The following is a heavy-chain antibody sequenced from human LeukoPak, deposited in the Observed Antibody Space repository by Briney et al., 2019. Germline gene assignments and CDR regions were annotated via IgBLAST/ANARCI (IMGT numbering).Heavy chain of an antibody. V-gene: IGHV3-21*04. J-gene: IGHJ5*02. D-gene: IGHD3-22*01. Sequence: GGSLRLSCAASGFTFSSYSMNWVRQAPGKGLEWVSSISSSSSYIYYADSVKGRFTISRDNAKNSLYLQMNSLRAEDTAVYYCAKDSLYDRVGWFDPWGQGTLVTVSS. CDR3: AKDSLYDRVGWFDP. CDR2: ISSSSSYI. CDR1: GFTFSSYS.